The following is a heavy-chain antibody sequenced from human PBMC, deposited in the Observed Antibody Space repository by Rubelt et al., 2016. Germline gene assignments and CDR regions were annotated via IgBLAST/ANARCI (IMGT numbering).Heavy chain of an antibody. CDR3: ARPYDSSGGSY. CDR2: IYYSGST. CDR1: GGSISSSSYY. D-gene: IGHD3-22*01. V-gene: IGHV4-39*07. J-gene: IGHJ4*02. Sequence: QLQLQESGPGLVKPSETLSLTCTVSGGSISSSSYYWGWIRQPPGKGLEWIGSIYYSGSTYYNPSLKSRVTISVDTSKNQFSLKLSSVTAADTAVYYCARPYDSSGGSYWGQGTLVTVSS.